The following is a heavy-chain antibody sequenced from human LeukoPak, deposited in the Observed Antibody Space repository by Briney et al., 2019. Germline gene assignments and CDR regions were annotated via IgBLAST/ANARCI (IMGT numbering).Heavy chain of an antibody. Sequence: GGSLRLSCAASGFTFSNYNMNWVRQAPGKGLEWVSSISSSSSYIYYADSVKGRFTISRDNAKNSLYLQMNSLRAEDTAVYYCARGYGDYPLYFDYWGQGTLVTVSS. D-gene: IGHD4-17*01. CDR2: ISSSSSYI. CDR1: GFTFSNYN. CDR3: ARGYGDYPLYFDY. V-gene: IGHV3-21*01. J-gene: IGHJ4*02.